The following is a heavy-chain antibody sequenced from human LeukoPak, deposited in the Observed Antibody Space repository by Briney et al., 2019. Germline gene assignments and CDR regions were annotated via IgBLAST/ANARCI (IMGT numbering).Heavy chain of an antibody. Sequence: SVKVSCKASGGTFTNYAISWVRQAPGQGLEWMGRIIPILDIANYAQKFQGRVTMTRDTSTSTVYVELSSLRSEDTAVYFCARDRMGYYDYVWGSYRYPDVWGQGTTVTVSS. CDR3: ARDRMGYYDYVWGSYRYPDV. J-gene: IGHJ6*02. CDR1: GGTFTNYA. V-gene: IGHV1-69*04. CDR2: IIPILDIA. D-gene: IGHD3-16*02.